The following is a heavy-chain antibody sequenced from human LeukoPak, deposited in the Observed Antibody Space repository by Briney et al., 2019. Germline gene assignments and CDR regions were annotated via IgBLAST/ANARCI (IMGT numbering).Heavy chain of an antibody. J-gene: IGHJ4*02. CDR3: ARHSSGWTFDY. V-gene: IGHV3-30*03. CDR1: GFTFSTYG. D-gene: IGHD6-19*01. CDR2: ISYDGSTK. Sequence: GGSLRLSCTASGFTFSTYGMHWVRQAPGKGLEWVTLISYDGSTKYYSDSVKGRFTLSRDNSKNTLYLQMNSLRAEDTAVYYCARHSSGWTFDYWGQGTLVTVSS.